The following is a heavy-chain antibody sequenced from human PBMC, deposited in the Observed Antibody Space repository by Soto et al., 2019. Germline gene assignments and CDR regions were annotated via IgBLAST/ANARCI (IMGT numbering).Heavy chain of an antibody. J-gene: IGHJ4*02. V-gene: IGHV4-39*01. CDR1: GGSISSSSYY. D-gene: IGHD6-13*01. CDR2: IYYSGST. CDR3: ARHGLRVYPENY. Sequence: QLQLQESGPGLVKPSETLSLTCTVSGGSISSSSYYWGWIRQLPGKGLEWIGSIYYSGSTYYNPSLKSRVTISVDTSKNQFSLKLSSVTAADTAVYYCARHGLRVYPENYWGQGTLVTVSS.